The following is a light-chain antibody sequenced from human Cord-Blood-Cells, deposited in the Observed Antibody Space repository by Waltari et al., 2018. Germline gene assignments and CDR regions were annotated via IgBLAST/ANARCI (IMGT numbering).Light chain of an antibody. Sequence: QSALTLPAPVSGSPGQTLTISCTGTSIAVVGSNSVSWYQQHQGKAPKLMIYDVSNRPSGVSNRFSGSKSGNTASLTISGLQAEDEADYYCSSYTSSSTLVVFGGGTKLTVL. J-gene: IGLJ2*01. CDR2: DVS. CDR3: SSYTSSSTLVV. V-gene: IGLV2-14*01. CDR1: SIAVVGSNS.